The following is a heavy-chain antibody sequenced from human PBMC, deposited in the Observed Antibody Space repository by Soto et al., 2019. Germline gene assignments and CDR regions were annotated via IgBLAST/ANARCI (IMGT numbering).Heavy chain of an antibody. V-gene: IGHV3-23*01. J-gene: IGHJ3*02. CDR2: ISDNGGSK. D-gene: IGHD1-26*01. Sequence: GGSLRLSCAASGFTFSSYAMSWVRQAPGKGLEWVSAISDNGGSKYYADSVKGRFTISRDNSKNTLYLQMNSLRAEDTAVYYCAKDSGRFLGAFDIWGQGTMVTVSS. CDR1: GFTFSSYA. CDR3: AKDSGRFLGAFDI.